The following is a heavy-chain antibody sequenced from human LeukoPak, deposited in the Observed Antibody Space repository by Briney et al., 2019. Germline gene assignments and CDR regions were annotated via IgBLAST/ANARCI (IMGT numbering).Heavy chain of an antibody. Sequence: SEPLSLTCTVSGGSISSYFWSWIRQPPGKGLEWIGYIYYSGGTNYNYNPSLKSRVTLSVDTSKNHFSLKLSSVTAADTAVYYCARERGSGYFFDYWGQGTLVTVSS. D-gene: IGHD3-22*01. V-gene: IGHV4-59*12. CDR3: ARERGSGYFFDY. J-gene: IGHJ4*02. CDR1: GGSISSYF. CDR2: IYYSGGT.